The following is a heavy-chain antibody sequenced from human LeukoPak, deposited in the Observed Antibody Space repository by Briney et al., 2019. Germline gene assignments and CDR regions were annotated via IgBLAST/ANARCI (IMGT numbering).Heavy chain of an antibody. J-gene: IGHJ4*02. CDR2: IYYSGST. D-gene: IGHD3-22*01. V-gene: IGHV4-59*12. CDR1: GGSISSYY. CDR3: AREVPNYYDSSGYYYVWGIFDY. Sequence: SETLSLTCTVSGGSISSYYWSWIRQPPGKGLEWIGYIYYSGSTNYNPSLKSRVTISVDTSKNQFSLKLSSVTAADTAVYYCAREVPNYYDSSGYYYVWGIFDYWGQGTLVTVSS.